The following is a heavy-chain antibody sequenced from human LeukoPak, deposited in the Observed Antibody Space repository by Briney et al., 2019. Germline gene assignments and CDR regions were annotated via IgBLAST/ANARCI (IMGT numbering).Heavy chain of an antibody. CDR1: GFTFSRHP. J-gene: IGHJ4*02. CDR2: IVYDGSEK. V-gene: IGHV3-30*04. Sequence: GRSLRLSCAASGFTFSRHPMHWVRQAPGKGLEWVAVIVYDGSEKYYKESVKGRFTISRDNSKNTLYLQMDSLRPEDTAVYYCAKDPRTGAVSGIFYFDYWGQGTLLTVSS. D-gene: IGHD6-19*01. CDR3: AKDPRTGAVSGIFYFDY.